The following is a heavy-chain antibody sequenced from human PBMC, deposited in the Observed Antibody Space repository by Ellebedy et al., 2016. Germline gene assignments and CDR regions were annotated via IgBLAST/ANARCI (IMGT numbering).Heavy chain of an antibody. V-gene: IGHV4-59*02. Sequence: SETLSLTCNVFGGSVSSDYWNWIRRPQGKGLEWIGFVFHTGATLYNPSLKSRVTMSVDTSKSQISLRLMSVTAADTAVYYCAKWNGAWNAFDVWGLGTMVTVSS. J-gene: IGHJ3*01. CDR3: AKWNGAWNAFDV. D-gene: IGHD1-1*01. CDR1: GGSVSSDY. CDR2: VFHTGAT.